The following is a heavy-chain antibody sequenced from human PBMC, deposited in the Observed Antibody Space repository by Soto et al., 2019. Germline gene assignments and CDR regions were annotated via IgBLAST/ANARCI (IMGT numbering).Heavy chain of an antibody. D-gene: IGHD4-17*01. CDR1: GFTFRHYA. J-gene: IGHJ4*02. CDR3: AKDPGEGGDYENLLPSD. V-gene: IGHV3-23*04. CDR2: ISSGRGATI. Sequence: EVQLVESGGGLVQPGGSLRLSCAASGFTFRHYAMNWVRQAPGKGLEWVSGISSGRGATIRYEESVQGRFSISRDNSKIPLFLQMNNLRVDDTALYYCAKDPGEGGDYENLLPSDWGQGILVTVSS.